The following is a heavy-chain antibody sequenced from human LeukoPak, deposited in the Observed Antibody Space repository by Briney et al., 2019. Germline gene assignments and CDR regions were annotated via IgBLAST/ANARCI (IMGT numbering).Heavy chain of an antibody. CDR2: INPNSGGT. CDR1: GYTFTGYY. CDR3: ARAYYDFWSGATSTDTYYYYYMDV. V-gene: IGHV1-2*02. Sequence: ASVKVSCKASGYTFTGYYMHWVRQAPGQGLEWMGWINPNSGGTNYAQKFQGRVTMTRDTSISTAYMELSRLRSDDTAVYYCARAYYDFWSGATSTDTYYYYYMDVWGKGTTVTVSS. J-gene: IGHJ6*03. D-gene: IGHD3-3*01.